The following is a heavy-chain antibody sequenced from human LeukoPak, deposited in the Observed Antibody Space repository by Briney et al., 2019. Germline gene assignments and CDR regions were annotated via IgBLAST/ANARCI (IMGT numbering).Heavy chain of an antibody. CDR1: GFTFSSYE. Sequence: PGGSLRLSCAASGFTFSSYEMNWVRQAPGKGLEWVSYISSSGSTIYYTDSMKGRFTISRDNAKKPLFLQMNSLRAEDTAVYYCARGSPSYGGIVFDYWGQGTPVTVSS. D-gene: IGHD4-23*01. V-gene: IGHV3-48*03. CDR2: ISSSGSTI. CDR3: ARGSPSYGGIVFDY. J-gene: IGHJ4*02.